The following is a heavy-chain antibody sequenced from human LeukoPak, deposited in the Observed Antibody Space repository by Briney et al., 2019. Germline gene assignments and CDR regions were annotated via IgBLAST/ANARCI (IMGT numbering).Heavy chain of an antibody. D-gene: IGHD6-19*01. V-gene: IGHV1-69*04. CDR1: GGTFSSYA. CDR2: IIPILGIA. J-gene: IGHJ4*02. Sequence: SVKVSCKASGGTFSSYAISWVRQAPGQGLEWMGRIIPILGIANYAQKFQGRVTITADKSTSTAYMELSGLRSEDTAVYYCARGRGAVAMLGDDYWGQGTLVTVSS. CDR3: ARGRGAVAMLGDDY.